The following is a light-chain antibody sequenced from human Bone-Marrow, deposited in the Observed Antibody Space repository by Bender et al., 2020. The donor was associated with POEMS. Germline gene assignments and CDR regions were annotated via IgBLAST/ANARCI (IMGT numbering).Light chain of an antibody. J-gene: IGLJ1*01. Sequence: QSVVTQPPSLSEAPRQRVTISCSGSSSNIGNHGVNWYQQLPGEAPKLLIYYDDLLTPGVSDRFSASKSGTSASLAISELRSEDEADYYCVGWDAFLSGYVFGSGTWVTVL. V-gene: IGLV1-36*01. CDR2: YDD. CDR3: VGWDAFLSGYV. CDR1: SSNIGNHG.